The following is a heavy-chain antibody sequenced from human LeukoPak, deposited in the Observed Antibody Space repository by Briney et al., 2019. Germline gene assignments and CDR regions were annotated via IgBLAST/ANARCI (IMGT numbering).Heavy chain of an antibody. V-gene: IGHV1-2*02. CDR3: ARDPVNYDFWSGYYFDY. J-gene: IGHJ4*01. Sequence: ASVKVSCKASGYTFTGYYMHWVRQAPGQGLEWMGWVNPNSGGTNYAQKFQGRVTMTRDTSISTAYMELSRLRSDDTAVYYCARDPVNYDFWSGYYFDYWGHGTLVTVSS. CDR1: GYTFTGYY. D-gene: IGHD3-3*01. CDR2: VNPNSGGT.